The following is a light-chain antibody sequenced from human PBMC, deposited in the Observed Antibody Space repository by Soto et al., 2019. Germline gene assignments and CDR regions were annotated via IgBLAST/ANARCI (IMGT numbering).Light chain of an antibody. Sequence: QSVLTQPASVSGSPGQSITISCTGTSSDVGGYNYVSWYQQHPGKAPKLMISDVSNRPSGVSNRFSVSKSGNTASLTISGLQAEDEADYYCSSYTSRSTVVIGGGTKVTVL. J-gene: IGLJ2*01. CDR1: SSDVGGYNY. CDR3: SSYTSRSTVV. V-gene: IGLV2-14*03. CDR2: DVS.